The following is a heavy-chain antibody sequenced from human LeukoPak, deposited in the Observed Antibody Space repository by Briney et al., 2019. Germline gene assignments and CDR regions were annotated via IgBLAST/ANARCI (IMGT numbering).Heavy chain of an antibody. CDR2: ISISGSTI. CDR3: GRGGSSGYNYNAFDV. J-gene: IGHJ3*01. CDR1: GFTLSSYE. D-gene: IGHD3-22*01. V-gene: IGHV3-48*03. Sequence: GGSLRLSCAASGFTLSSYEMNWVRQAPGKGLEWVSYISISGSTIYYADSVNGRFTISRDIAKNSLYLQMNSLRAEDTAVYYCGRGGSSGYNYNAFDVWGQGTRVSVSS.